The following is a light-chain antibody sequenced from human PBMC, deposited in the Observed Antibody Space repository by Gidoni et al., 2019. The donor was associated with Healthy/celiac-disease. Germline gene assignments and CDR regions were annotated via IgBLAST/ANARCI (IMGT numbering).Light chain of an antibody. CDR1: QSVSSSY. CDR3: QQYASSRLT. V-gene: IGKV3-20*01. CDR2: GAS. J-gene: IGKJ4*01. Sequence: EIVLTQSPGTLSLSPGERATLSCGASQSVSSSYLAWYQQKPAQAPRLLIYGASSRATGIPDRFSGSGSGTDFTLTISRLEPEDWAVYYCQQYASSRLTFGGGTKVEIK.